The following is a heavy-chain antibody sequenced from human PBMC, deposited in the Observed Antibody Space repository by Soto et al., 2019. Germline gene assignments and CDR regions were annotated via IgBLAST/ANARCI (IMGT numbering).Heavy chain of an antibody. V-gene: IGHV3-23*01. CDR2: LSGRVGIT. Sequence: PWVALRLAFASSGFTFSNYAMTGVRRATGKGLEGVSTLSGRVGITYYADSVKGRFTISRDNAKNTLYLQMNSLRAEDTAVYYCVRDHCRTATCYTVWFDPWGQGTQVTVSS. D-gene: IGHD2-2*02. CDR3: VRDHCRTATCYTVWFDP. J-gene: IGHJ5*02. CDR1: GFTFSNYA.